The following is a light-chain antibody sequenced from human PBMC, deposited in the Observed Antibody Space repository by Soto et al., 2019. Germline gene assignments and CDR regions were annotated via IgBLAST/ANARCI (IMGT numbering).Light chain of an antibody. CDR3: SSYTASNTLDVV. V-gene: IGLV2-14*01. J-gene: IGLJ2*01. Sequence: QSALTQPASVSGSPGQSITLSCTGTSSDGGDYNSVSWYQQHPGKAPKLMIYEVTNRPSGVSNRFSGSKSGNTASLTISGLQAEDEADYYCSSYTASNTLDVVFGGGTKLTGL. CDR2: EVT. CDR1: SSDGGDYNS.